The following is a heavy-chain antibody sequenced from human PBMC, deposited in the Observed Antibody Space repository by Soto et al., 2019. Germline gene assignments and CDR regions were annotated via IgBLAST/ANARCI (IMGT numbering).Heavy chain of an antibody. CDR3: ARHVPAAGYYYGMDV. J-gene: IGHJ6*02. V-gene: IGHV1-69*12. CDR1: GGTFSSYA. D-gene: IGHD2-2*01. Sequence: QVQLVQSGAEVKKPGSSVKVSCKASGGTFSSYAISWVRQAPGQGLEWMGGIIPIFGTANYAQKFQGRVTISADEATSTAYSELSSLRSEDTAVYYCARHVPAAGYYYGMDVWGQGTTVTVSS. CDR2: IIPIFGTA.